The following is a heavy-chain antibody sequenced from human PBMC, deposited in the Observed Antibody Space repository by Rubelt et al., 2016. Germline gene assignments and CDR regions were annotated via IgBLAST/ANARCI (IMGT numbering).Heavy chain of an antibody. CDR1: GGSISSSSYY. Sequence: QLQLQESGPGLVKPSETLSLTCTVSGGSISSSSYYWGWIRQPPGKGLEWIGTISHSGGTFYSPSLTSRVSLSADTSKNQFSLKLRSVTAADTAVYYWAGLPGISWFDPWGQGTLVTVSS. V-gene: IGHV4-39*07. CDR3: AGLPGISWFDP. D-gene: IGHD7-27*01. J-gene: IGHJ5*02. CDR2: ISHSGGT.